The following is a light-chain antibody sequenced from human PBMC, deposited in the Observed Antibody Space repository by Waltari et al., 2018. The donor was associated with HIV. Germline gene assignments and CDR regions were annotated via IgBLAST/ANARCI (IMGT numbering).Light chain of an antibody. J-gene: IGLJ1*01. V-gene: IGLV2-11*01. CDR2: DVS. CDR3: WSYAGSYTSV. Sequence: QAERTIPRTMSASPTQSDTVSCTGCTSDERVSDISSCYLHHTGEAPILLIYDVSKRPSRVPDRFSASKSGNTASLTISGLQAEDEADYYCWSYAGSYTSVFGTGTQVTVL. CDR1: TSDERVSDI.